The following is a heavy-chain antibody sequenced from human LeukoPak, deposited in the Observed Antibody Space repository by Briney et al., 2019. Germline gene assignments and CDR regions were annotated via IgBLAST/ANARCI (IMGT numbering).Heavy chain of an antibody. D-gene: IGHD1-26*01. CDR2: IKQGGSEK. CDR1: GFTFSSYW. J-gene: IGHJ4*02. V-gene: IGHV3-7*01. Sequence: GGSLRLSCAASGFTFSSYWMSWVRQAPGKGLEWVANIKQGGSEKYYVDSVKGRFTISRDNAKNSLYLQMNSLRAEDTAVYYCARAKWELRVLLGYWGQGTLVTVSS. CDR3: ARAKWELRVLLGY.